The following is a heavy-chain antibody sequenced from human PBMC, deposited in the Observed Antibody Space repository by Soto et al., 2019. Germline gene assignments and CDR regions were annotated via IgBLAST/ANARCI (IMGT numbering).Heavy chain of an antibody. Sequence: SETLPLTCTVSGGSISSYYWSWIRQPPGKGLEWIGYIYYSGSTNYNPSLKSRVTISVDTSKNQFSLKLSSVTAADTAVYYCARVYSSSFSVFYYGMDVWGQGTTVTVSS. D-gene: IGHD6-6*01. CDR2: IYYSGST. V-gene: IGHV4-59*01. CDR1: GGSISSYY. CDR3: ARVYSSSFSVFYYGMDV. J-gene: IGHJ6*02.